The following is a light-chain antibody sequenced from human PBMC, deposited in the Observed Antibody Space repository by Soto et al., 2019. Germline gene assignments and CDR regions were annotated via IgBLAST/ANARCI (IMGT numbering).Light chain of an antibody. CDR2: AAS. J-gene: IGKJ1*01. CDR3: LQDYDYPRT. Sequence: AIQMTQSPSSLSASVGDRVTITCRASQGIRDELGWYQQKAGKAPNLLISAASRLQSGVPSRFSGRGSCTDFTLTISSLQPEDFATYYCLQDYDYPRTFGQGTKVDIK. CDR1: QGIRDE. V-gene: IGKV1-6*01.